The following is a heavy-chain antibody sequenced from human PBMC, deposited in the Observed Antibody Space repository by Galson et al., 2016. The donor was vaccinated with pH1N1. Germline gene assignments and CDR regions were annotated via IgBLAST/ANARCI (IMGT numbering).Heavy chain of an antibody. CDR2: INPSGRS. J-gene: IGHJ4*02. CDR1: GGSLSGYF. V-gene: IGHV4-34*01. Sequence: GGSLSGYFWSWIRQPPGKGLEWIGEINPSGRSNYSPSLESRVTMSVDTSKNQISLKLSSVTAADTAVYYCARGRFGGGAYWGQGTLVTVS. D-gene: IGHD3-10*01. CDR3: ARGRFGGGAY.